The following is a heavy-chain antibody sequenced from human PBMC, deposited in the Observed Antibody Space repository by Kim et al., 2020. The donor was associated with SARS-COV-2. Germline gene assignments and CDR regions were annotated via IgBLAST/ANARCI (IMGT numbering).Heavy chain of an antibody. Sequence: KGRFTISRANSKNPLYLQMNGLGAEDTAVYYCAREVRYYDILTGFGMDVWGQGTTVTVSS. V-gene: IGHV3-66*01. CDR3: AREVRYYDILTGFGMDV. J-gene: IGHJ6*02. D-gene: IGHD3-9*01.